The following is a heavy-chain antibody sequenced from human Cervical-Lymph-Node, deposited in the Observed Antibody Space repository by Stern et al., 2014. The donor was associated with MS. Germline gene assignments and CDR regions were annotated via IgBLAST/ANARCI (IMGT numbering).Heavy chain of an antibody. Sequence: QVQLQQWGAGLLRPSETLSLTCAVHGASFSDNYWSWIRPTPGKGLEWIWEIHSSGATHSPPSLMSRATLSVDPSRNQFSLKRSSLTAADTAMYYCARERKVERSARLLVSFDVWGQGTLVTVSS. CDR2: IHSSGAT. J-gene: IGHJ3*01. D-gene: IGHD1-1*01. CDR1: GASFSDNY. V-gene: IGHV4-34*01. CDR3: ARERKVERSARLLVSFDV.